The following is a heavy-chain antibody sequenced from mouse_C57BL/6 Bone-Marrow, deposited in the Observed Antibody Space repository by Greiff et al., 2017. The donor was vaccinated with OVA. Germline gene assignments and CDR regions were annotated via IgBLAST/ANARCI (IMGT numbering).Heavy chain of an antibody. J-gene: IGHJ2*01. Sequence: QVQLQQPGAELVRPGSSVKLSCKASGYTFTSYWMHWVKQRPIQGLEWIGNIDPSDSETHYNQKFKDKATLTVDKSSSTAYMQLSSLTSEDSAVYYCARGGSYSNYPYYFDYWGQGTTLTVSS. D-gene: IGHD2-5*01. CDR3: ARGGSYSNYPYYFDY. CDR1: GYTFTSYW. V-gene: IGHV1-52*01. CDR2: IDPSDSET.